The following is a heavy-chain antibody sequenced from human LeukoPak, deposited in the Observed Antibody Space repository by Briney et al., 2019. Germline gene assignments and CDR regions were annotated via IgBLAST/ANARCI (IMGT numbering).Heavy chain of an antibody. V-gene: IGHV3-66*02. J-gene: IGHJ6*03. Sequence: GSLRLSCAASGFTVSSNYMSWVRQAPGKGLEWVSVIYSGGSTYYADSVKGRFTISRDNSKNTLYLQMNSLRAEDTAVYYCARVSGHYYYYYMDVWGKGTTVTVSS. CDR3: ARVSGHYYYYYMDV. CDR1: GFTVSSNY. CDR2: IYSGGST.